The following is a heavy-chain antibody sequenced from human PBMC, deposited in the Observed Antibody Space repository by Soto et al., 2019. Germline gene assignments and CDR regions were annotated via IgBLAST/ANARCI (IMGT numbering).Heavy chain of an antibody. CDR2: IYYSGST. D-gene: IGHD3-10*01. CDR1: GGSVSSGSYY. CDR3: ARDRDYFDY. Sequence: SETLSLTCTVSGGSVSSGSYYWSWIRQPPGKGLEWIGYIYYSGSTNYNPSLKSRVTISVDTPKNQFSLKLSSVTAADTAVYYCARDRDYFDYWGQGTLVTVSS. V-gene: IGHV4-61*01. J-gene: IGHJ4*02.